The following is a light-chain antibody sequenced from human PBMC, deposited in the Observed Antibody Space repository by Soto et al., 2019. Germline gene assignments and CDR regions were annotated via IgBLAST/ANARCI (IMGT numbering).Light chain of an antibody. Sequence: DIQMTQSPSSLSAFLGDRVTITCRASQGISDYLVWYQQKPGKVPKLLIYAASTLQSGVPPRFSGTGSGTDFTLTISSLQPEDVATYYCQTYSSAPFTFGPGTKVDIK. CDR3: QTYSSAPFT. J-gene: IGKJ3*01. CDR2: AAS. V-gene: IGKV1-27*01. CDR1: QGISDY.